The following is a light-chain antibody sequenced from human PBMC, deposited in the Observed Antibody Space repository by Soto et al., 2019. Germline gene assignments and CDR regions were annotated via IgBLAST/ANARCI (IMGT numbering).Light chain of an antibody. J-gene: IGKJ2*01. V-gene: IGKV4-1*01. CDR2: GAS. CDR1: QSVLYNSNNKNH. Sequence: DFVMTQAPDSLAVSLGERATINCKSSQSVLYNSNNKNHLGWFQQKPGHPPKLLIYGASFRPSGVPDRFSGSGSGTDFTLTISSLQAADVAVYYCQQAYSIPFTFGQGTKLEI. CDR3: QQAYSIPFT.